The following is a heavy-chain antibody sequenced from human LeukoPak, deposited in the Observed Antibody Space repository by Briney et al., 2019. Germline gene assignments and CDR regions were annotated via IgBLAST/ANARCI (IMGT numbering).Heavy chain of an antibody. J-gene: IGHJ3*02. Sequence: ASVTVSCKASGYTFSSYDINWVRQATGQGLEWMGWMNPNSGNKGYAQMFQGRVTMTRNISISTAYMELSSLRSEDTAMYYCARGYIGNYYAFDIWGQGTMVIVSS. D-gene: IGHD1-26*01. CDR1: GYTFSSYD. CDR3: ARGYIGNYYAFDI. CDR2: MNPNSGNK. V-gene: IGHV1-8*01.